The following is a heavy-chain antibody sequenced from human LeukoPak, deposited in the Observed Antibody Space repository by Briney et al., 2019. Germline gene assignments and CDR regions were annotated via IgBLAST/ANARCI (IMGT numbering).Heavy chain of an antibody. J-gene: IGHJ5*02. D-gene: IGHD2-15*01. Sequence: SVKVSCKASGGTFSSYAISWVRQAPGQGLEWMGGIIPIFGTANYAQRFQGRVTITADESTSTAYMELSSLRSEDTAVYYCARGGYCSGGSCYSFSRRNWFDPWGQGTLVTVSS. V-gene: IGHV1-69*13. CDR2: IIPIFGTA. CDR3: ARGGYCSGGSCYSFSRRNWFDP. CDR1: GGTFSSYA.